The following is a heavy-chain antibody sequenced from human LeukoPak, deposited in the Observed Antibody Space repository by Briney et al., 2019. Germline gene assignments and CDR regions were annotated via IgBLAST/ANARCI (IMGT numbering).Heavy chain of an antibody. J-gene: IGHJ4*02. CDR1: GFTFSSYG. V-gene: IGHV3-23*01. Sequence: QSGGSLRLSCAASGFTFSSYGMSGVCQAPGKGLEWVSAISGSGGSTYYADSVKGRFTISRDNSKNTLYLQMNSLRAEDTAVYYCAKGYSSSGGPFDYWGQGTLVTVSS. CDR2: ISGSGGST. CDR3: AKGYSSSGGPFDY. D-gene: IGHD6-13*01.